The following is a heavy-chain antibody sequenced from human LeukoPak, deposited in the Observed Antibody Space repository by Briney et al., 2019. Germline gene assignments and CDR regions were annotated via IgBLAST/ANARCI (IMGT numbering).Heavy chain of an antibody. D-gene: IGHD3-22*01. Sequence: SQTLSLTCTVSGGSISSGGYYWSWIRQHPGKGLEWIGYIYYSGSTYYNPSLKSRVTISVDTSKNQFSLKLSSVTAADTAVYYCARYYDSSGYYRYFDYWGQGTLVTVFS. V-gene: IGHV4-31*03. CDR3: ARYYDSSGYYRYFDY. CDR1: GGSISSGGYY. J-gene: IGHJ4*02. CDR2: IYYSGST.